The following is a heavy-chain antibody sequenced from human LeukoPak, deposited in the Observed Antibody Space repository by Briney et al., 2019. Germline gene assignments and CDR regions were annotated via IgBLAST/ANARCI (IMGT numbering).Heavy chain of an antibody. Sequence: GESLKISCKGSGYSFTSYWIGWVRQMPGKGLEWMGIIYPGDSETRHSPSFQGHFTLSADKSISTAYLQWSSLKASDTAIYYCTRILEYCSNSSCSQVHYWGQGTLVTVSS. CDR2: IYPGDSET. J-gene: IGHJ4*02. CDR1: GYSFTSYW. V-gene: IGHV5-51*01. D-gene: IGHD2-2*01. CDR3: TRILEYCSNSSCSQVHY.